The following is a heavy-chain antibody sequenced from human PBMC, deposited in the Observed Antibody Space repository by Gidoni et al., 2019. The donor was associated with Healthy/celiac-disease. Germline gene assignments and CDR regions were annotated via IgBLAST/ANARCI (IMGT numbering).Heavy chain of an antibody. Sequence: QVQLVQSGAEVKKPGSSVKVSCKASGGTFSSYTISWVRQAPGQGLEWMGRIIPILGIANYAQKFQGRVTITADKSTSTAYMELSSLRSEDTAVYYCARGAGVVVAATPLDYWGQGTLVTVSS. CDR3: ARGAGVVVAATPLDY. J-gene: IGHJ4*02. D-gene: IGHD2-15*01. CDR2: IIPILGIA. V-gene: IGHV1-69*02. CDR1: GGTFSSYT.